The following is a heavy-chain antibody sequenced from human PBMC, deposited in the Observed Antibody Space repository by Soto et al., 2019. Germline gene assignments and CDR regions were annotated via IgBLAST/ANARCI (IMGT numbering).Heavy chain of an antibody. CDR1: GGSFSGYY. V-gene: IGHV4-34*01. J-gene: IGHJ4*02. CDR3: ARATHRRYILR. Sequence: PSETLSLTCAVYGGSFSGYYWSWIRQPPGKGLEWIGEINHSGSTNYNPSLKSRVTISVDTSKNQFSLKLSSVTAADTAVYYCARATHRRYILRWGQGTLVTVSS. D-gene: IGHD1-1*01. CDR2: INHSGST.